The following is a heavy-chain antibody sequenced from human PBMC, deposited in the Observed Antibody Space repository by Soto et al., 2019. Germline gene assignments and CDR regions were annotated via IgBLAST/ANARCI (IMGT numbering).Heavy chain of an antibody. V-gene: IGHV4-59*01. J-gene: IGHJ6*02. CDR1: GGSIASYY. CDR3: ARARITLVREIIKYNMDI. D-gene: IGHD3-10*01. Sequence: SETLSLTCTVSGGSIASYYWSWIRQPPGKGLEWIGYIYESGSTNSNPSLQSRVTISVDTSKNQFYLNLSPVTAADTATYYCARARITLVREIIKYNMDIWGQGTTVTVSS. CDR2: IYESGST.